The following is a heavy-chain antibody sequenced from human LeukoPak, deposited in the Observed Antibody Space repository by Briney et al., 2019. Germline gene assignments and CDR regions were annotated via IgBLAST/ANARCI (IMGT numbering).Heavy chain of an antibody. CDR2: ISSDGGTA. CDR3: VKARGYCSTSSCFLEY. J-gene: IGHJ4*02. Sequence: PGGSLRLSCSASGFTFSTFPIHWVRQAPGKGLEYVTAISSDGGTAYYADSVKGRFTISRDNSKNTLSLQMSSLRAEDTAVYYCVKARGYCSTSSCFLEYWGQGTLVTVSS. CDR1: GFTFSTFP. V-gene: IGHV3-64D*06. D-gene: IGHD2-2*01.